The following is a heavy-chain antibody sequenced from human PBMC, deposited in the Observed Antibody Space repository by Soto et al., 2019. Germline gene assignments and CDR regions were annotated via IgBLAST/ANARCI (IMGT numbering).Heavy chain of an antibody. CDR1: GYTFTSYA. CDR3: GRDPTAALYCSSTSCPDMDV. J-gene: IGHJ6*02. Sequence: ASVKVSCKASGYTFTSYAMHWVRQAPGQRLEWMGWINAGNGNTKYSQKFQGRVTITRDTSASTAYMELSSLRSEDTAVYYCGRDPTAALYCSSTSCPDMDVWGQGTTVTVSS. CDR2: INAGNGNT. D-gene: IGHD2-2*01. V-gene: IGHV1-3*01.